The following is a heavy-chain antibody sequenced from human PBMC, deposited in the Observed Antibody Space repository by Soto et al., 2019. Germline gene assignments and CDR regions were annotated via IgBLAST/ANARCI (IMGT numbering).Heavy chain of an antibody. CDR2: ISAYNGNT. CDR3: ARDGQNGDYGYYYYGMDV. J-gene: IGHJ6*02. V-gene: IGHV1-18*01. CDR1: GYTFTSYG. Sequence: ASVKVSCKASGYTFTSYGISWVRQAPGQGLEWMGWISAYNGNTNYAQKLQGRVTMTTDTSTSTAYMELRSLRPDDTAVYYCARDGQNGDYGYYYYGMDVWGQGTTVTVSS. D-gene: IGHD4-17*01.